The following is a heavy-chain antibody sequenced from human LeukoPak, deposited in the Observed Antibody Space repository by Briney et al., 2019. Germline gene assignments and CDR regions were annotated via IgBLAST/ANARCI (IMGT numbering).Heavy chain of an antibody. J-gene: IGHJ2*01. CDR3: ARDSNYYDSSSYYDYWYFDL. V-gene: IGHV4-4*07. CDR1: GGSISSYY. CDR2: IYTSGST. D-gene: IGHD3-22*01. Sequence: PSETLSLTCTVSGGSISSYYWSWIRQPAGKGLEWIGRIYTSGSTNYNPSLKSRVTMSVDTSKNQFSLKLSSVTAADTAVYYCARDSNYYDSSSYYDYWYFDLWGRGTLVTVSS.